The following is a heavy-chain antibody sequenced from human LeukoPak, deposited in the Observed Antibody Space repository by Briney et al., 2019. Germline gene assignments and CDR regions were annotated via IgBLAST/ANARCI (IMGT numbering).Heavy chain of an antibody. J-gene: IGHJ4*02. CDR1: GYTLTELS. V-gene: IGHV1-24*01. CDR3: ATHYDILTGYRY. D-gene: IGHD3-9*01. Sequence: ASVKVSCKVSGYTLTELSMHWVRQAPGKGLEWMGGFDPEDGETIYAQKFQGRVTMTGDTSTDTAYMELSSLRSEDTAVYYCATHYDILTGYRYWGQGTLVTVSS. CDR2: FDPEDGET.